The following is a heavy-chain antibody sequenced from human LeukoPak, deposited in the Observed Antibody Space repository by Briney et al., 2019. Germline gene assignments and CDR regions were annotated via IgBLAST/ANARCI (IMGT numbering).Heavy chain of an antibody. D-gene: IGHD6-19*01. CDR3: ARGQQWLDYFDY. CDR2: ISYEGSNK. V-gene: IGHV3-30*03. J-gene: IGHJ4*02. Sequence: GGSLRLSCAVSGFTFSSYGMHWVRQAPGKGLEWVAFISYEGSNKKYADSVKGRFTISRDNSKNTLYLQMNSLRAEDTAVYYCARGQQWLDYFDYWGQGTLVTVSS. CDR1: GFTFSSYG.